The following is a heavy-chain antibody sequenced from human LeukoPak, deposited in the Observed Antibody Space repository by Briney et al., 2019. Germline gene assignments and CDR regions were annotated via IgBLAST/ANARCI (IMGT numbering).Heavy chain of an antibody. CDR2: ISGSGNST. D-gene: IGHD5-12*01. CDR1: GFTFSSYA. Sequence: GGSLRLSCAASGFTFSSYATSWVRQAPGKGLEWVSAISGSGNSTYYADSVKGRFTISRDNSKNTLYLQMNSLRAEDTAVYYCAKDLGYSGYDPLDSWGQGTLVTVSS. CDR3: AKDLGYSGYDPLDS. J-gene: IGHJ4*02. V-gene: IGHV3-23*01.